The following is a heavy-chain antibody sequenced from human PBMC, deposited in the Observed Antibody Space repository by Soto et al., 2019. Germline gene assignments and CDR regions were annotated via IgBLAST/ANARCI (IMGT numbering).Heavy chain of an antibody. V-gene: IGHV4-39*01. CDR1: GGSISTTNYY. CDR3: ARRGDYDWYFDL. Sequence: QLQLQESGPGLVKPSETLSLTCTISGGSISTTNYYWGWIRQPPGKGLEWIGTIYDSGSTYYNPSLKSRVTISVDTSKNQFSLKLSSVTAADPAVYYCARRGDYDWYFDLWGRGTLVTVSS. J-gene: IGHJ2*01. CDR2: IYDSGST. D-gene: IGHD4-17*01.